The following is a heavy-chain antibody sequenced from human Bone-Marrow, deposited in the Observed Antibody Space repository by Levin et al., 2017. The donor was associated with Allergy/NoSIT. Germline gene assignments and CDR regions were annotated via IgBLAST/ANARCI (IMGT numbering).Heavy chain of an antibody. CDR3: ARDSRVAGADDY. CDR1: GFTFSAYP. V-gene: IGHV3-48*04. J-gene: IGHJ4*02. CDR2: ITGESGTI. D-gene: IGHD1-26*01. Sequence: PGGSLRLSCAASGFTFSAYPMTWVRQGPGKGLEWVSYITGESGTIYYADSVKGRFTISRYNAKNSLYLQMNSLRPEDTAVYYCARDSRVAGADDYWGQGTLVTVSA.